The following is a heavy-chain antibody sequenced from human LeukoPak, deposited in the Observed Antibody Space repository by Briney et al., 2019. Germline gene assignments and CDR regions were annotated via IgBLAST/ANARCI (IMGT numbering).Heavy chain of an antibody. V-gene: IGHV1-18*04. CDR3: ARVPQYLDWLLSGFDY. J-gene: IGHJ4*02. D-gene: IGHD3-9*01. Sequence: ASVKVSCKASGYTFTSYGISWVRQAPGKGLEWMGWISAYNGNTNYAQKLQGRVTMTTDTSTSTAYMELRSLRSDDTAVYYCARVPQYLDWLLSGFDYWGQGTLVTVSS. CDR2: ISAYNGNT. CDR1: GYTFTSYG.